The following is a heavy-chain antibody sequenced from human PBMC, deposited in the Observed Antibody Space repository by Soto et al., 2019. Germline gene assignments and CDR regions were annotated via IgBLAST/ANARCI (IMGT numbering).Heavy chain of an antibody. V-gene: IGHV5-51*01. Sequence: GESLKISCKGSGDPFPDYWIGWVRQLPGKGLEWMGIIYPGDSDTRYSPSFQGHVTITVDKSTSTAYLQWNNLKASDTAMYYCPRHISNFRYYYYVMDGWGQRTTVTFSS. CDR3: PRHISNFRYYYYVMDG. J-gene: IGHJ6*02. D-gene: IGHD4-4*01. CDR2: IYPGDSDT. CDR1: GDPFPDYW.